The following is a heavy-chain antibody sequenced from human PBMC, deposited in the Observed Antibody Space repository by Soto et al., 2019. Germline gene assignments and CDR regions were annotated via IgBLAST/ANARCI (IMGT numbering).Heavy chain of an antibody. Sequence: GESLKISCKGSGYSFTSYWINWVRQMPGKGLEWMGIIYPGDSDTRYSPSFQGQVTISADKSIDTAYLQWRSLKASDTAVYYCASHNGSPGSYFGLDVWGQGTTLTVSS. CDR2: IYPGDSDT. J-gene: IGHJ6*02. V-gene: IGHV5-51*01. D-gene: IGHD2-8*01. CDR3: ASHNGSPGSYFGLDV. CDR1: GYSFTSYW.